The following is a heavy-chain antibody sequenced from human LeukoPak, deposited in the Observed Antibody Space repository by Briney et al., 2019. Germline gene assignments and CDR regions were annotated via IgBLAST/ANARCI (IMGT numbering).Heavy chain of an antibody. CDR2: INHTGST. V-gene: IGHV4-34*01. J-gene: IGHJ3*02. CDR1: GGSFSSYY. CDR3: ARVGYPTQRRVLSTVTTPTAGAFDI. D-gene: IGHD4-17*01. Sequence: SETLSLTCAVYGGSFSSYYWSWIRQPPGKGLEWIGEINHTGSTKYNPSLKGRVSISVDTSKNQFSLRLTSVTAADTAVYHCARVGYPTQRRVLSTVTTPTAGAFDIWGQGTLVTVSS.